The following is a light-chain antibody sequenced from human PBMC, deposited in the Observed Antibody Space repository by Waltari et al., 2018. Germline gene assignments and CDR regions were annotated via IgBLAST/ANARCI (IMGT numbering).Light chain of an antibody. CDR2: VNSDGSH. Sequence: QLVLTQSPSASASLGASVTLTSPLSSGHSSNIIAWLQQQPGKGPRYLMQVNSDGSHRKGDEIPDRFSGSSSGAERYLTISSLQSEDEADYYCETGGHGTWVFGGGTKLTVL. CDR1: SGHSSNI. J-gene: IGLJ3*02. CDR3: ETGGHGTWV. V-gene: IGLV4-69*01.